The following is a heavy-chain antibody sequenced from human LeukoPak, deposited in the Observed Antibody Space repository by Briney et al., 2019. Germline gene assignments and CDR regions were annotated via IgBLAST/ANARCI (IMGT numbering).Heavy chain of an antibody. Sequence: SVKVSSKASGGTFSNYAINWVRQAPGQGLEWMGGITPIFGTANYLQKFQGRVTITADKSTSTAYMELSRLRSEDTAIYYCARASSDDTAMATPFAYWGQGTLVTVSA. D-gene: IGHD5-18*01. J-gene: IGHJ4*02. CDR2: ITPIFGTA. CDR3: ARASSDDTAMATPFAY. V-gene: IGHV1-69*06. CDR1: GGTFSNYA.